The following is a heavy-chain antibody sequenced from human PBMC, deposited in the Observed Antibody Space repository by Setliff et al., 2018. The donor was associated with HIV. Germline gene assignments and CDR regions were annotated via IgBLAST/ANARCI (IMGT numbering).Heavy chain of an antibody. V-gene: IGHV1-18*01. CDR1: GYTFSNYR. CDR2: ISDYNGKT. J-gene: IGHJ4*03. D-gene: IGHD6-13*01. Sequence: ASVKVSCKASGYTFSNYRINWVRQAPGLGLEWMGWISDYNGKTDFAQKFQDRVSMTTDTSTTTAYMELRRLTSEDTAVYYCAREGVATVDEEWYYFDQWGQGTMVTVSS. CDR3: AREGVATVDEEWYYFDQ.